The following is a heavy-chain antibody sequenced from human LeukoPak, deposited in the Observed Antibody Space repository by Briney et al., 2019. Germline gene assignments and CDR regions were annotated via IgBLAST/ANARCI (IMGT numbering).Heavy chain of an antibody. D-gene: IGHD6-19*01. CDR1: GFTFSSYA. V-gene: IGHV3-30-3*01. CDR2: ISYDGSNE. CDR3: AKVLAPMGIAVAGTDY. J-gene: IGHJ4*02. Sequence: GGSLRLSCAASGFTFSSYAMHWVRQAPGKGLEWVAGISYDGSNEYYADSVKGRFTISRDNSKDTLYLQMNSLRAEDTAVYYCAKVLAPMGIAVAGTDYWGQGTLVTVSS.